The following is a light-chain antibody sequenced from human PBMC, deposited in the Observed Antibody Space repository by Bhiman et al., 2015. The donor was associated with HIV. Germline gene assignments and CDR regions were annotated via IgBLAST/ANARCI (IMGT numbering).Light chain of an antibody. Sequence: QSALTQPASVSGSPGQSVTISCTGTSSDVGGFNYVSWYQQHPGKAPKLIIYDVTTRPSGVPARFSGSKSGNTASLTISGLQAEDEADYYCSSYAGSYSYVFGTGTKVTVL. CDR2: DVT. CDR1: SSDVGGFNY. V-gene: IGLV2-11*01. CDR3: SSYAGSYSYV. J-gene: IGLJ1*01.